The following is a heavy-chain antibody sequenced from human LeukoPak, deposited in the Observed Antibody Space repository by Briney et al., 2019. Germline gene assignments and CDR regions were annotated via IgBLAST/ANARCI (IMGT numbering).Heavy chain of an antibody. Sequence: SETLSLTXTVSGGSISGYYWSWIRQPPGKGLEWIGEINHSGSTNYNPSLKSRVTISVDTSKNQFSLKLSSVTAADTAVYYCARASLNYYYYYMDVWGKGTTVTVSS. CDR2: INHSGST. CDR1: GGSISGYY. CDR3: ARASLNYYYYYMDV. J-gene: IGHJ6*03. V-gene: IGHV4-34*01.